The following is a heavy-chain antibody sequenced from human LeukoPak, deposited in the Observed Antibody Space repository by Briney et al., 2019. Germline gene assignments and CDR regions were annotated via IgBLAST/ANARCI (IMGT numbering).Heavy chain of an antibody. Sequence: GRSLRLSCAASGFTFSSYGMHWVRQAPGKGLVWVSRINSDGSSTSYADSVKGRFTISRDNAKNTLHLQMNSLRAEDTAVYYCARALPAALVGYFDYWGQGTLVTVSS. J-gene: IGHJ4*02. D-gene: IGHD2-2*01. CDR2: INSDGSST. V-gene: IGHV3-74*01. CDR1: GFTFSSYG. CDR3: ARALPAALVGYFDY.